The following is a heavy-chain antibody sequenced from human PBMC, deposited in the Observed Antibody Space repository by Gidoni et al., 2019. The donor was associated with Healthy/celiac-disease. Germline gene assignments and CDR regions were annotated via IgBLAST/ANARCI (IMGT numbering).Heavy chain of an antibody. Sequence: QVQLVQSGAEVKKPGYSVKVSCKASGGTFSRYAISWVRQAPGQGLEWMGGIIPIFGTANYAQKFQGRVTITADKSTSTAYMELSSLRSEDTAVYYCARDKGVLGSSTSPRDDYYYYMDVWGKGTTVTVSS. CDR2: IIPIFGTA. V-gene: IGHV1-69*06. CDR3: ARDKGVLGSSTSPRDDYYYYMDV. CDR1: GGTFSRYA. D-gene: IGHD2-2*01. J-gene: IGHJ6*03.